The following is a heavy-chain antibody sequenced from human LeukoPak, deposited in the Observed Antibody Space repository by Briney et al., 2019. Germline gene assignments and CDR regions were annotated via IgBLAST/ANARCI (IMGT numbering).Heavy chain of an antibody. V-gene: IGHV1-2*02. J-gene: IGHJ4*02. CDR1: GYTFTGYY. CDR2: INPNSGGT. D-gene: IGHD3-22*01. CDR3: ARTDAEVITTSD. Sequence: ASVKVSCKASGYTFTGYYMHWVQQAPGQGLEWMGWINPNSGGTNYAQKFQGRVTMTRDTSISTAYMELSRLRSDDTAVYYCARTDAEVITTSDWGQGTLVTVSS.